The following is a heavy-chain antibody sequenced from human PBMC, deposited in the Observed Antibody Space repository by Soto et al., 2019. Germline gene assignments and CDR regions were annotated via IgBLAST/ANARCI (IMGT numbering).Heavy chain of an antibody. CDR1: GASVRSGSYH. D-gene: IGHD3-10*01. CDR3: ARDHITMVRGVRRILYYYYGMDV. Sequence: PETLSLTCTVSGASVRSGSYHWSWIRQPPGKGLRWIGYIYYSGSTNYNPSLKSRVTISVDTSKNQFSLKLSSVTAADTAVYYCARDHITMVRGVRRILYYYYGMDVWGQGTTLTVSS. V-gene: IGHV4-61*01. CDR2: IYYSGST. J-gene: IGHJ6*02.